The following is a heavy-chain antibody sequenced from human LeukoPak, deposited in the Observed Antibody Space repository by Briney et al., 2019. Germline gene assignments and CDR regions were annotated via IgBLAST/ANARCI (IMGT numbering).Heavy chain of an antibody. CDR1: GGSISSSSYY. Sequence: SETLSLTCTVSGGSISSSSYYWGWIRQPPGKGLEWIGSIYYSGSTYYNPSLKSRVTISVDTSKNQFSLKLRSVTAADTAVYYCARHPCSGGSCPLDYYYYYYGMDVWGQGTTATVSS. J-gene: IGHJ6*02. CDR2: IYYSGST. CDR3: ARHPCSGGSCPLDYYYYYYGMDV. V-gene: IGHV4-39*01. D-gene: IGHD2-15*01.